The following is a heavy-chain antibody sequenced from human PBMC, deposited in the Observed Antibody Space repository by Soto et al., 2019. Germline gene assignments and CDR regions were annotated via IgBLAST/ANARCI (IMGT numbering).Heavy chain of an antibody. Sequence: PGGSLRLSCATSGFIFSSYAMHWFRQAPGKGLEWIGEINHSGSTNYNPSLKSRVTISVDTSKNQFSLKLSSVTAADTAVYYCARYAFEWDHDYWGQGT. D-gene: IGHD1-26*01. CDR2: INHSGST. V-gene: IGHV4-34*01. J-gene: IGHJ4*02. CDR1: GFIFSSYA. CDR3: ARYAFEWDHDY.